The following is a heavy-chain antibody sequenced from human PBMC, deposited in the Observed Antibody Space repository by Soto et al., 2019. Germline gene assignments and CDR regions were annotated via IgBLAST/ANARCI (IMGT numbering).Heavy chain of an antibody. V-gene: IGHV4-31*03. D-gene: IGHD3-22*01. Sequence: SETLSLTCTVSGGSIISGGYYFICIRQHPGKGLEWIGYIYYSGSTYYNPSLKSRVTISVDTSKNQFSLKLSSVTAADTAVYYCARFTMIVASFDYWGQGTLVTVSS. J-gene: IGHJ4*02. CDR2: IYYSGST. CDR1: GGSIISGGYY. CDR3: ARFTMIVASFDY.